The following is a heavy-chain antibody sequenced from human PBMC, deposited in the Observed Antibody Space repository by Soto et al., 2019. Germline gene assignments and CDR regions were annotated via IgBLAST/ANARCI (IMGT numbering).Heavy chain of an antibody. CDR2: LIPIFGTA. CDR3: ARDGRDYGDYRAHAAWFDP. CDR1: GGTFSSYA. D-gene: IGHD4-17*01. V-gene: IGHV1-69*12. Sequence: QVQLVQSGAEVKKPGSSVKVSCKASGGTFSSYAISWVRQAPGQGLEWMGGLIPIFGTANYAQKFQGRVTITADESTSTAYMELSSLRSEDTAVYYCARDGRDYGDYRAHAAWFDPWGQGTLVTVSS. J-gene: IGHJ5*02.